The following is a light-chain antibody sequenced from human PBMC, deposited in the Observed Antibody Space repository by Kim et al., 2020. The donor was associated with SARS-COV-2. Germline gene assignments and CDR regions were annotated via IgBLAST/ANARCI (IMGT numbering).Light chain of an antibody. CDR3: QQYNNWRT. V-gene: IGKV3-15*01. CDR1: QSVSSK. Sequence: EIVMTQSPATLSVSPGERATLSCRASQSVSSKLAWYQQKPGQAPRLLIYDASTRATGIPARFSGTESGTEFTLTISSLQSEDFAVYYCQQYNNWRTFVQGTKVEIK. J-gene: IGKJ1*01. CDR2: DAS.